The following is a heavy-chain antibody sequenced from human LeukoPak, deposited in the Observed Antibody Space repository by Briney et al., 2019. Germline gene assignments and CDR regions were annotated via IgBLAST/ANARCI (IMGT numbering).Heavy chain of an antibody. CDR2: INPNSGGT. CDR1: GNTFTDYY. D-gene: IGHD3-3*01. Sequence: ASVKVSCKASGNTFTDYYMHWVRQAPGQGLEWMGWINPNSGGTNYAQNFQGRVTMTRDTSISTAYMELSRLSSDDTAVYYCAREPITIFGVITPHDAFDIWGQGTMVTVSS. V-gene: IGHV1-2*02. J-gene: IGHJ3*02. CDR3: AREPITIFGVITPHDAFDI.